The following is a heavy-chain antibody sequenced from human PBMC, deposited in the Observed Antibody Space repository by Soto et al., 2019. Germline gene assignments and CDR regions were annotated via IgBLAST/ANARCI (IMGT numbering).Heavy chain of an antibody. D-gene: IGHD2-2*01. CDR2: SRNKDNSHTT. V-gene: IGHV3-72*01. CDR1: GFTFSDHH. J-gene: IGHJ4*02. Sequence: EVQLVESGGGLVQPGGSLRLSCAVSGFTFSDHHMDWVRQTPGKGLEWVGRSRNKDNSHTTEYAASVKGRFTISRDESKNSLFLQMNSLQTADTAVYSCVRAKFTNSRFNFDFWGQGTLVTVSS. CDR3: VRAKFTNSRFNFDF.